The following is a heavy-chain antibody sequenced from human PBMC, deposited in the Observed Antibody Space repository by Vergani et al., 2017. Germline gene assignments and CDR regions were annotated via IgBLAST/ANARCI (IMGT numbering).Heavy chain of an antibody. V-gene: IGHV5-51*01. D-gene: IGHD6-19*01. CDR2: IYPGESDT. CDR1: GHSFTSYW. J-gene: IGHJ4*02. CDR3: ARPQWHLYYFDY. Sequence: EVPLVPSGAEVKKPGESLKISCKGSGHSFTSYWIGWVRQLPGQGLEWMGIIYPGESDTRYSPSFQGQVTISADTSISTAYLQWSSLKASDTAMYYCARPQWHLYYFDYWGQGTLVTVSS.